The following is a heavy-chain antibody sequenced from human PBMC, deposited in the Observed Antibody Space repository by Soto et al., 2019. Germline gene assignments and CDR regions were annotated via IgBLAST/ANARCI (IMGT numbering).Heavy chain of an antibody. Sequence: EVLLLQSGGGLAQPGESLTLSCATSGFILSRHAMSWVPQAPGKGLDWVSVIGSRTTDTYYADSVKGRFTISRDESKTTVYLQMNNLRVWDTAVYYCAKDRGGGWVIDYWGQGTLVTVSS. CDR1: GFILSRHA. CDR3: AKDRGGGWVIDY. D-gene: IGHD6-19*01. J-gene: IGHJ4*02. CDR2: IGSRTTDT. V-gene: IGHV3-23*01.